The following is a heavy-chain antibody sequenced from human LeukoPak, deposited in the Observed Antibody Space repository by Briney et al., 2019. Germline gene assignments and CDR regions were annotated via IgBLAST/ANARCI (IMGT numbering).Heavy chain of an antibody. Sequence: GGSLRLSCAASGFTFDDYAMHWVRQAPGKGLEWVSGISWNSGSIGYADSVKGRFTISRDNAKNSLYLQMNSLRAEDTALYYCAKDIGVTGSGSYYNEHPLYFDYWGQGTLVTVSS. V-gene: IGHV3-9*01. J-gene: IGHJ4*02. CDR1: GFTFDDYA. CDR2: ISWNSGSI. D-gene: IGHD3-10*01. CDR3: AKDIGVTGSGSYYNEHPLYFDY.